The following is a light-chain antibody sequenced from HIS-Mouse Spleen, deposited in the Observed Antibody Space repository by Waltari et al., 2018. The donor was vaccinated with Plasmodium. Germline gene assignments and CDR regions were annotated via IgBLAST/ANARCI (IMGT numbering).Light chain of an antibody. CDR2: YAT. CDR1: QIIGSS. Sequence: EIVLTQSPDFHSVTPKEKFTITCRSSQIIGSSLHRYQQTPDQSPKLLSEYATQYISGVPSRFSGSGSGTDFTLTINSLEAEDAAAYYCHQSSSLRTFGQGTKVEIK. V-gene: IGKV6D-21*02. CDR3: HQSSSLRT. J-gene: IGKJ1*01.